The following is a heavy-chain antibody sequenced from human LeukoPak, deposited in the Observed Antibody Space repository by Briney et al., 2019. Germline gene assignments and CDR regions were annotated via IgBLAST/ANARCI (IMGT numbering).Heavy chain of an antibody. CDR2: IFNISAKT. CDR1: GITLSNYG. J-gene: IGHJ4*02. D-gene: IGHD2-8*02. V-gene: IGHV3-23*01. CDR3: AKHPAGYCAAGACYGFDH. Sequence: LTGGSLRLSCAVSGITLSNYGMSWVRQAPGKGLEWLSVIFNISAKTFYTDSVKGRFTISRDNSRNTLYLQMNSLRTEDSALYYCAKHPAGYCAAGACYGFDHWGQGTLVTVSS.